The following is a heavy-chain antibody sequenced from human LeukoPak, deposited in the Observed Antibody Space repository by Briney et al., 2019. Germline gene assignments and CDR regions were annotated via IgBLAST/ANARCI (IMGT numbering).Heavy chain of an antibody. D-gene: IGHD2/OR15-2a*01. V-gene: IGHV3-53*01. Sequence: GGSLRLSCAASGFTVSSNYMGWVRQAPGKGLEWVSIIYSGGSTFYADSVKGRFTISRDNAKNSLYLQMNSLRAEDTAVYYCARDQIARSIDAFDIWGQGTMVTVSS. CDR1: GFTVSSNY. CDR2: IYSGGST. CDR3: ARDQIARSIDAFDI. J-gene: IGHJ3*02.